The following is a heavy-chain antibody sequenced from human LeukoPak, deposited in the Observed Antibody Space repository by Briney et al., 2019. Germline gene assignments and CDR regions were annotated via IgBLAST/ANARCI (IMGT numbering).Heavy chain of an antibody. CDR3: ARDLCSGGSCYSKHNWFDP. V-gene: IGHV4-4*07. Sequence: SETLSLTCTVSGGSISSYYWSWIRQPAGKGLEWIGRIYTSGSTNYNPSLKSRVTMSVDTSKNQFSLKLSSVTAADTAVYYCARDLCSGGSCYSKHNWFDPWGQGTLVTVSS. D-gene: IGHD2-15*01. CDR1: GGSISSYY. J-gene: IGHJ5*02. CDR2: IYTSGST.